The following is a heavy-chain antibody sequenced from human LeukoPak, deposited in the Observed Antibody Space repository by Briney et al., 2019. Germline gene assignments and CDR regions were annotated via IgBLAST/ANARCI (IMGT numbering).Heavy chain of an antibody. CDR3: ARDSLGYCSSTSCYPPWFDP. CDR1: GGSISSGSYY. V-gene: IGHV4-61*02. CDR2: IYTSGST. Sequence: SETLSLTCTVSGGSISSGSYYWSWIRQPAGKGLEWIGRIYTSGSTNYNPSLKSRVTISVDTFKNQFSLKLSSVTAADTAVYYCARDSLGYCSSTSCYPPWFDPWGQGTLVTVSS. J-gene: IGHJ5*02. D-gene: IGHD2-2*01.